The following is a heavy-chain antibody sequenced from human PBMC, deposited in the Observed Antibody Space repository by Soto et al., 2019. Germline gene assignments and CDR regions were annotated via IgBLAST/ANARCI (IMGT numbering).Heavy chain of an antibody. CDR3: ARDLWGYCGTDCYPLDV. D-gene: IGHD2-21*02. Sequence: SEALSLTCTISGPPILHYSWNWMRQSPGKGLEWIGYLYNTGSTIYNPSLKSRVTISVDTSKNQFSLKLNSVTAADTAVYYCARDLWGYCGTDCYPLDVWGQGTTVT. CDR1: GPPILHYS. CDR2: LYNTGST. J-gene: IGHJ6*02. V-gene: IGHV4-59*01.